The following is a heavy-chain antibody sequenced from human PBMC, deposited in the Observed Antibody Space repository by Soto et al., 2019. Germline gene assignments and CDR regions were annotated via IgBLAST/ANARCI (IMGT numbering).Heavy chain of an antibody. D-gene: IGHD6-19*01. CDR2: IYPGDSNT. CDR3: ASLPPRAQCLVRYYFDY. CDR1: GYSFISYW. V-gene: IGHV5-51*01. J-gene: IGHJ4*02. Sequence: GESLKISCKGSGYSFISYWIAWVRQMPGKGLELMGIIYPGDSNTRYSPSFQGQVTISADKSISTAYLRWSSLRASDTAMYYCASLPPRAQCLVRYYFDYWGQGTLVTVSS.